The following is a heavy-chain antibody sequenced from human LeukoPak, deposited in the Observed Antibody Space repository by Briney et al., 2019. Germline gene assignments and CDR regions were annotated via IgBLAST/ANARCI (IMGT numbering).Heavy chain of an antibody. Sequence: GGSLRLSCGASGFTFSNYPMYWVRQAPGKGLEWVSGLTGRGDSAYYADSVKGRFTISRDNSKNTLYLEMNSLRADDTAVYYCAKRGNTISFFDPWGQGTLVTVSS. CDR2: LTGRGDSA. D-gene: IGHD5-24*01. CDR3: AKRGNTISFFDP. CDR1: GFTFSNYP. J-gene: IGHJ5*02. V-gene: IGHV3-23*01.